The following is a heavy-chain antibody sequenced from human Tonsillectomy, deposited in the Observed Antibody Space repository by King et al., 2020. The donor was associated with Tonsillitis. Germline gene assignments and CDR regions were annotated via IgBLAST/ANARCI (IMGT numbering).Heavy chain of an antibody. D-gene: IGHD2-15*01. CDR2: IYYSGST. J-gene: IGHJ5*02. V-gene: IGHV4-39*01. CDR1: GGSISSSSYY. Sequence: QLQESGPGLVKPSETLSLTCTVSGGSISSSSYYWGWIRQPPGKGLEWIGSIYYSGSTYYNQSLKSRVTISVDTSKNQFYLKLSSVTAADTAVYYCAAGPRATPDNWFDTWGQGTLVTVSS. CDR3: AAGPRATPDNWFDT.